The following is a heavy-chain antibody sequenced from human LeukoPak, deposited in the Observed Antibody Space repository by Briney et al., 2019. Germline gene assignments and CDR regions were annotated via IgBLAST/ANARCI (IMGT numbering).Heavy chain of an antibody. CDR1: AFTFSAYY. Sequence: PGGSLRLSRAASAFTFSAYYTSCIRQAPGNGLEWVSYISSSGRTIYYAGSVNGRLTISRDNAKNSLYLQMNSLRAEGTAVYYCARGDYAVHYWGQGTLVTVSS. CDR2: ISSSGRTI. D-gene: IGHD4-17*01. CDR3: ARGDYAVHY. V-gene: IGHV3-11*01. J-gene: IGHJ4*02.